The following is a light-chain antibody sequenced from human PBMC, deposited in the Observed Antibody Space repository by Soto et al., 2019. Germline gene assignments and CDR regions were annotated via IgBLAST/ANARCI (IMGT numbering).Light chain of an antibody. CDR1: QSVLYSSKNKNY. CDR2: LAS. Sequence: DIVMTQSPHSLAVSLGERATINCKSSQSVLYSSKNKNYLAWYQQKPGQPPKLLISLASTRESGVPDRFSGGGSGTDFTLTISSLQAEDVAVYYCQQFYSIPPTFGQGTKVEIK. J-gene: IGKJ1*01. CDR3: QQFYSIPPT. V-gene: IGKV4-1*01.